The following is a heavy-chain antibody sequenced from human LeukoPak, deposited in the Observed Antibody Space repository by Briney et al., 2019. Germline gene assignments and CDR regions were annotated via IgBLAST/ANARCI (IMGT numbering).Heavy chain of an antibody. V-gene: IGHV1-8*02. CDR2: MNPNSGNT. D-gene: IGHD3-22*01. CDR3: ARGGSGYFGFDY. J-gene: IGHJ4*02. CDR1: GYTFTSYD. Sequence: ASVKVSCKASGYTFTSYDINWVRQATGQGLEWMGWMNPNSGNTGYAQRVQGRVTMTTDTSTSTAYMELRSLISDDTAVYYCARGGSGYFGFDYWGQGTLVTVSS.